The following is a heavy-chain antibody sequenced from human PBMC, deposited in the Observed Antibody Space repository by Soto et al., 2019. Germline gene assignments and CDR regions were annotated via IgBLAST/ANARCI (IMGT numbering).Heavy chain of an antibody. D-gene: IGHD6-19*01. CDR3: ARGRIRVVAGTYYYYYYGMDV. Sequence: QVQLVQSGAEVKKPGSSVKVSCKASGGTFSSYAISWVRQAPGQGLEWMGGIIPIFGTANYAQKFQGRVTITADKTTRTAYMELSSLRSEDTAVYYCARGRIRVVAGTYYYYYYGMDVWGQGTTVTVSS. J-gene: IGHJ6*02. CDR2: IIPIFGTA. CDR1: GGTFSSYA. V-gene: IGHV1-69*06.